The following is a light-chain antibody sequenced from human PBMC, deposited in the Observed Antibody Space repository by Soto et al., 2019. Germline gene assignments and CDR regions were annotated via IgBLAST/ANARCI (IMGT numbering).Light chain of an antibody. CDR1: RRISSW. Sequence: DIQMTQSPSTLSASVGDRVTITCRASRRISSWLAWYQQQPGKAPKLLVYDASTLQSGVPSRFSGNGSGTEFTLTISRLQPEDLATYVCQQYNGYPWTFGQGTRVGIK. CDR2: DAS. V-gene: IGKV1-5*01. CDR3: QQYNGYPWT. J-gene: IGKJ1*01.